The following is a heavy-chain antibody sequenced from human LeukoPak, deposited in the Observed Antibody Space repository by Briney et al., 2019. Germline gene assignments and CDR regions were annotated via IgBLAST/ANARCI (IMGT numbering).Heavy chain of an antibody. D-gene: IGHD6-13*01. J-gene: IGHJ4*02. CDR3: ARGYPGIAAAGDY. CDR2: INHSGTT. CDR1: GGSFSAYY. Sequence: SETLSLTCAVYGGSFSAYYWSWIRQTPGKGLEWIGEINHSGTTNYNPSLKSRVTISVDTSKNQFSLKLSSVTAADTAVYYCARGYPGIAAAGDYWGQGTLVTVSS. V-gene: IGHV4-34*01.